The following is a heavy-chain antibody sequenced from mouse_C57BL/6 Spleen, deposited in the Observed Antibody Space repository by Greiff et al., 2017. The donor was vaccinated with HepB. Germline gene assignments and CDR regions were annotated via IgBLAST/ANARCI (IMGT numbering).Heavy chain of an antibody. J-gene: IGHJ4*01. Sequence: QVQLQQPGAELVMPGASVKLSCKASGYTFTSYWMHWVKQRPGQGLEWIGEIDPSDSYTNYNQKFKGKSTLTVDKSSSTAYMQLSSLTSEDSAVYYCARSTVVATIAMDYWGQGTSVTVSS. D-gene: IGHD1-1*01. CDR1: GYTFTSYW. CDR3: ARSTVVATIAMDY. CDR2: IDPSDSYT. V-gene: IGHV1-69*01.